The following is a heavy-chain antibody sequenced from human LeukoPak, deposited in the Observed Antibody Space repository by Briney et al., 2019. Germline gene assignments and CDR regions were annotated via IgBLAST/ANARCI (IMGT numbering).Heavy chain of an antibody. CDR1: GYNFATYC. CDR3: ARRGKISAAAHHFDY. CDR2: IYPGDSDT. Sequence: GESVKISCKGSGYNFATYCIGWVRQMPGEGLEWRGIIYPGDSDTRYSPSFQGQVTISAYKSPSTDYLQWRSLKASDTAIYYCARRGKISAAAHHFDYWGQGTTVSVAS. J-gene: IGHJ4*02. V-gene: IGHV5-51*01. D-gene: IGHD6-13*01.